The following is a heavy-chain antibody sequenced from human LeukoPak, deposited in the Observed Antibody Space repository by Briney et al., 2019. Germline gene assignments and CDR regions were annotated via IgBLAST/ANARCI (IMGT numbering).Heavy chain of an antibody. D-gene: IGHD2-15*01. V-gene: IGHV3-43*02. CDR1: GFAFDDYA. CDR3: AKMGRLGYCSGGSCYDYNWFDP. Sequence: PGGSLRLSCAASGFAFDDYAMHWVRQAPEKGLEWVSLISGDGGSTYYADSVKGRFTISRDNSKNSLYLQMNSLRTEDTALYYCAKMGRLGYCSGGSCYDYNWFDPWGQGTLVTVSS. J-gene: IGHJ5*02. CDR2: ISGDGGST.